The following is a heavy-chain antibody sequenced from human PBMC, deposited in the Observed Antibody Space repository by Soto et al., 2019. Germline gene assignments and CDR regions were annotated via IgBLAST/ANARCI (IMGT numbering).Heavy chain of an antibody. D-gene: IGHD6-13*01. CDR2: IYYNGNT. CDR1: GGSISGYY. Sequence: SETLSLTCTVSGGSISGYYWSWIRQPPGKGLEWIGYIYYNGNTNYNPSLKSRVTISVDTSTNHFSLKLSSVTAADTAVYYCARDQGVAAAGITWFDPWGHGSLVTFSS. J-gene: IGHJ5*02. CDR3: ARDQGVAAAGITWFDP. V-gene: IGHV4-59*01.